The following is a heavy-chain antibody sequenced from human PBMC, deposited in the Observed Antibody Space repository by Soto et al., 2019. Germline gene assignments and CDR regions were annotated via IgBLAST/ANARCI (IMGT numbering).Heavy chain of an antibody. V-gene: IGHV3-30-3*01. Sequence: GGSLRLSCAASGFTFSSFPMHWVRLAPGKGLEWVTLISYDGTNKYYADSVKGRFTISRDDSKNTLYLQMNSLRAEDTAVYYCTRRSGIAATASNYYGMDVWGQGTTVTVSS. J-gene: IGHJ6*02. D-gene: IGHD6-25*01. CDR1: GFTFSSFP. CDR3: TRRSGIAATASNYYGMDV. CDR2: ISYDGTNK.